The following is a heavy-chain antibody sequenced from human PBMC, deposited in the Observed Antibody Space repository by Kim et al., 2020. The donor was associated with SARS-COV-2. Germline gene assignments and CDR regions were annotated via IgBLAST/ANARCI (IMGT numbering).Heavy chain of an antibody. D-gene: IGHD6-19*01. J-gene: IGHJ3*02. CDR3: AREVEAAVAGTGAFDI. V-gene: IGHV1-3*01. Sequence: KVQGRVTITRDTSASTAYMELSSLRSEDTAVYYCAREVEAAVAGTGAFDIWGQGTMVTVSS.